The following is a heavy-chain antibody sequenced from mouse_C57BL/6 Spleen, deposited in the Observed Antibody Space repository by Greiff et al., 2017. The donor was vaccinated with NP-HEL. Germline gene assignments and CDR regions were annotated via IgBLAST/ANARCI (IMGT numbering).Heavy chain of an antibody. CDR3: ARVYDYDGDFDY. CDR2: INYDGSST. Sequence: EVQVVESEGGLVQPGSSMKLSCTASGFTFSDYYMAWVRQAPEKGLEWVANINYDGSSTYYLDPLKSRFIISRDNAKNILYLQMSSLKSEDTATYYCARVYDYDGDFDYWGQGTTLTVSS. V-gene: IGHV5-16*01. J-gene: IGHJ2*01. D-gene: IGHD2-4*01. CDR1: GFTFSDYY.